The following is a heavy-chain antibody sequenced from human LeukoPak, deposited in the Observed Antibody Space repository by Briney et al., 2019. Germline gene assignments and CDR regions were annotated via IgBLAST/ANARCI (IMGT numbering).Heavy chain of an antibody. D-gene: IGHD2-21*02. Sequence: GGSLRLSCTASGFTFSNYAMSWVRQAPGEGLEWVSAISGSGGSIYYADSVKGRFTISRDNSKNTLFLQMNSLRVEDTAVYYCARARVVVTAIRCPGVGCWGQGTLVTVSS. J-gene: IGHJ4*02. V-gene: IGHV3-23*01. CDR3: ARARVVVTAIRCPGVGC. CDR2: ISGSGGSI. CDR1: GFTFSNYA.